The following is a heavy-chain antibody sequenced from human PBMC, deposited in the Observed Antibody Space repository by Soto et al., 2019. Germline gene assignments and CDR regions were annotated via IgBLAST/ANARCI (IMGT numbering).Heavy chain of an antibody. V-gene: IGHV4-59*01. CDR2: VFHSATT. J-gene: IGHJ4*02. CDR3: ARGHYGSGWPSDH. CDR1: GGSFSYYY. D-gene: IGHD6-19*01. Sequence: LETLSLTCTASGGSFSYYYWNWIRPVPGKGLEWIGFVFHSATTSYNPSLKSRVAISDDTSKKQFSLRLTSVTAADTAIYYCARGHYGSGWPSDHWGQGILVTFS.